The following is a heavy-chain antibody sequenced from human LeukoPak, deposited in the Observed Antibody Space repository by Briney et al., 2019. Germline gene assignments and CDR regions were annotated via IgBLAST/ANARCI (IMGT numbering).Heavy chain of an antibody. Sequence: GGSLRLSCAAPGFTFSSLAMSWVRQAPGKGLDWVSSISGSGAGTYYADSVKGRFTISRDNSKNTLYLQMNSLRAEDTAVYYCAKSIAVAFYSWGQGTLVTVSS. CDR2: ISGSGAGT. D-gene: IGHD6-19*01. V-gene: IGHV3-23*01. CDR1: GFTFSSLA. J-gene: IGHJ4*02. CDR3: AKSIAVAFYS.